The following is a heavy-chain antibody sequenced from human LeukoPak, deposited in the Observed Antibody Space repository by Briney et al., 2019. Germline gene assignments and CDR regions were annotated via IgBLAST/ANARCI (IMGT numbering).Heavy chain of an antibody. CDR3: ARGYCSSTSCYGPYYGMDV. J-gene: IGHJ6*02. Sequence: GASVKVSCKASGYTFTGYYMHWVRQAPGQGLEWMGWINPNSGGTNYAQKFQGRDTMTRDTSISTAYMELSRLGSDDTTVYYCARGYCSSTSCYGPYYGMDVWGPGTTVTVSS. CDR1: GYTFTGYY. D-gene: IGHD2-2*01. V-gene: IGHV1-2*02. CDR2: INPNSGGT.